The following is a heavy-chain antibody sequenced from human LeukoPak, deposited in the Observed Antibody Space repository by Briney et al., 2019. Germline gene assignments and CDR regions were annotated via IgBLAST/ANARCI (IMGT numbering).Heavy chain of an antibody. CDR1: GGSFSGYY. Sequence: SETLSLTCAVYGGSFSGYYWGWIRQPPGKGLEWIGEINHSGSTNYNPSLKSRVTISVDTSKNQFSLKLSSVTAADTAVYYCARSVQGVTPFDYWGQGTLVTVSS. V-gene: IGHV4-34*01. CDR2: INHSGST. CDR3: ARSVQGVTPFDY. D-gene: IGHD3-10*01. J-gene: IGHJ4*02.